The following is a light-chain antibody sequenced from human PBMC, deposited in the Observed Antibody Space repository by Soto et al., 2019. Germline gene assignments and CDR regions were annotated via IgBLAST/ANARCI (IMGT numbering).Light chain of an antibody. Sequence: MVVAQAARSLSVTPGEPASISCSSSESLLHINGNNYLDWYFQKPGKSPKLLIYFGSTRASGVPDRSSGSRSGTDFPLKITRVEAQDVRVSYCMQALQTRWTFGQGTKVDIK. CDR2: FGS. J-gene: IGKJ1*01. V-gene: IGKV2-28*01. CDR1: ESLLHINGNNY. CDR3: MQALQTRWT.